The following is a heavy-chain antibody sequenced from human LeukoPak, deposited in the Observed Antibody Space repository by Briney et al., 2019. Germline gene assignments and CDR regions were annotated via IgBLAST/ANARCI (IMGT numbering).Heavy chain of an antibody. J-gene: IGHJ4*02. Sequence: GGSLRLSCAASGFTFSSYEMNWVRQAPGKGLEWVSYISSSGSTIYYADSVKGRFTISRDNAKNSLYLQMNSLRAEDTAVYYCARAGYYDSSGYYPFDYWGQGTLVTVSS. CDR2: ISSSGSTI. CDR1: GFTFSSYE. D-gene: IGHD3-22*01. V-gene: IGHV3-48*03. CDR3: ARAGYYDSSGYYPFDY.